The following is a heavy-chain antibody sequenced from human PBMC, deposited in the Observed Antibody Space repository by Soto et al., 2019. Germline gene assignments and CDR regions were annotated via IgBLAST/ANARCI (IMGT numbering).Heavy chain of an antibody. CDR1: GFSFSTYG. Sequence: LRLSCAASGFSFSTYGMHWVRQAAGKGLEWVAFISHDGSNKYYGDSVKGRFTISRDNLKNMAYLQLNSLRVEDTAVYYCAKEGHPWQSWDVYCFDYWGLGTLVTVSS. D-gene: IGHD2-8*02. J-gene: IGHJ4*02. CDR3: AKEGHPWQSWDVYCFDY. V-gene: IGHV3-30*18. CDR2: ISHDGSNK.